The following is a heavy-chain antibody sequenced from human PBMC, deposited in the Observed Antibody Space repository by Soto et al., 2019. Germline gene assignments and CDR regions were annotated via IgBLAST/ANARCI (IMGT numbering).Heavy chain of an antibody. V-gene: IGHV3-30*18. Sequence: PGGSLRLCCAASGFTFSSYGVHWVRQAPGKGLEWVAVISYDGSNKHYADSVKGRFTISRDNSKNTLDLQMNSLRVEDTAVYYCAKDTYYYDRSGYYTYDYWGQGTLVTVSS. D-gene: IGHD3-22*01. CDR2: ISYDGSNK. J-gene: IGHJ4*02. CDR1: GFTFSSYG. CDR3: AKDTYYYDRSGYYTYDY.